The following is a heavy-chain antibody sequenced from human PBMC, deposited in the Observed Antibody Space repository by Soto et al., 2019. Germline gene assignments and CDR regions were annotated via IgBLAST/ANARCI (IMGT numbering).Heavy chain of an antibody. J-gene: IGHJ4*02. CDR3: ARQIYDSDTGPNFQYYFDS. CDR2: IDPSDSQT. Sequence: PVESLKIACKGSGYIFAGYWITCCLQKRGKVLEWMGRIDPSDSQTYYSPSFRGHVTISVTKSITTVFLQWSSLRASDTAMYYCARQIYDSDTGPNFQYYFDSWGQGTPVTVSS. CDR1: GYIFAGYW. D-gene: IGHD3-22*01. V-gene: IGHV5-10-1*01.